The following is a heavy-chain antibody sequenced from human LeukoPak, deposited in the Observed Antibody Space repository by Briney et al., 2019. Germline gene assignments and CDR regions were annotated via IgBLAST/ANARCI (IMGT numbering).Heavy chain of an antibody. CDR3: AKDHSSGWIDY. Sequence: GGSLRLSCAASGFTFSSYSMNWVRQAPGKGLEWVSSISSSSSYIYYADSVKGRFTISRDNSKNTLYLQMNSLRAEDTAVYYCAKDHSSGWIDYWGQGTLVTVSS. D-gene: IGHD6-19*01. CDR1: GFTFSSYS. CDR2: ISSSSSYI. V-gene: IGHV3-21*04. J-gene: IGHJ4*02.